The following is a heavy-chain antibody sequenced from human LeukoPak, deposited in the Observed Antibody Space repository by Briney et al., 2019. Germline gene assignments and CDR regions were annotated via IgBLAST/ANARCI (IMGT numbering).Heavy chain of an antibody. D-gene: IGHD4-17*01. CDR3: AKDMTTNYYYYGMDV. CDR2: ISGSGGST. CDR1: GFTFSSYA. V-gene: IGHV3-23*01. J-gene: IGHJ6*02. Sequence: GSLRLSCAASGFTFSSYAMSWVRQAPGKGLEWVSAISGSGGSTYYADSVKGRFTISRDSSKNTLYLQMNSLRAEDTAVYYCAKDMTTNYYYYGMDVWGQGTTVTVSS.